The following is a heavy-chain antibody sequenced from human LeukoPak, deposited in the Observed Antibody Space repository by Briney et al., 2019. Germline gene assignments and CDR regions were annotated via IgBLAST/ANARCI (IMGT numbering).Heavy chain of an antibody. CDR1: GFTFRSYA. CDR2: ITDSDSGT. Sequence: PGGSLRLSCAASGFTFRSYAMSWVRQAPGKGLEWVSAITDSDSGTYYADSVKGRFTISRDNSKNTLYLQMNSLRAEDTAVYYCAKAYGYSSSWTSNYYFYGLDVWGQGTLVTVSS. J-gene: IGHJ6*02. V-gene: IGHV3-23*01. CDR3: AKAYGYSSSWTSNYYFYGLDV. D-gene: IGHD6-13*01.